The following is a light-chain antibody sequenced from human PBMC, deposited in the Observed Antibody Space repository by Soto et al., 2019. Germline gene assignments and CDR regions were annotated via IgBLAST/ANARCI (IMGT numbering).Light chain of an antibody. CDR2: DVT. Sequence: QSVLTQPASVSGSPGQSITISCTGTSSDVGGYNYVSWYQQHPVKAPKLMIYDVTNRPSGVSDRFSGSKSGNTASLTISGLKAEDEADYYCSSYTRSSTPYVFGTGTKLTVL. CDR1: SSDVGGYNY. CDR3: SSYTRSSTPYV. J-gene: IGLJ1*01. V-gene: IGLV2-14*01.